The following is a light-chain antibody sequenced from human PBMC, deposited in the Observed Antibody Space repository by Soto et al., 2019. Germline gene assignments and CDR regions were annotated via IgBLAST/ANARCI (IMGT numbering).Light chain of an antibody. J-gene: IGKJ1*01. CDR3: QQFET. CDR1: QSISSW. V-gene: IGKV1-5*03. CDR2: KAS. Sequence: DIQMTQSPSTLSASVGDRVTITCWASQSISSWLAWYQQKPGKAPKLLIYKASSLESGAPSRFSGSGSGTEFTLTISSLQPDDFATYYCQQFETFGQGTKVEIK.